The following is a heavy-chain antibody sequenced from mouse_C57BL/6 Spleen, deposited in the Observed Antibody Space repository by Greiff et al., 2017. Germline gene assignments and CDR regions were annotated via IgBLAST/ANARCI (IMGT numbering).Heavy chain of an antibody. D-gene: IGHD1-1*01. J-gene: IGHJ2*01. V-gene: IGHV1-55*01. CDR2: IYPGSGST. Sequence: QVQLKQSGAELVKPGASVKLSCKASGYTFTSYWITWVKQRPGQGLEWIGDIYPGSGSTNYNEKFKSKATLTVDTSSSTAYMQLSSLTSEDSAVYYCARGPTLLLRPSGYFDYWGQGTTLTVSS. CDR3: ARGPTLLLRPSGYFDY. CDR1: GYTFTSYW.